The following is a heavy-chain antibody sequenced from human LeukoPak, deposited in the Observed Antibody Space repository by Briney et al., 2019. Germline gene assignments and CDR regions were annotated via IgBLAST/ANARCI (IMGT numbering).Heavy chain of an antibody. CDR3: ARANYYDSSDVRY. V-gene: IGHV4-39*07. Sequence: SETLSLTCTVSGGSISSSNYYWGWIRQPPGKGLEWIGSIYYSGSTYYNPSLKSRVTISVDTSKNQFSLKLSSVTAADTAVYYCARANYYDSSDVRYWGQGTLVTVSS. CDR2: IYYSGST. CDR1: GGSISSSNYY. D-gene: IGHD3-22*01. J-gene: IGHJ4*02.